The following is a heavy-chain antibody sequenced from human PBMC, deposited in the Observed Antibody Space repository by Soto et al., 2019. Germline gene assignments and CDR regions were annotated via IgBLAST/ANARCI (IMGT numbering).Heavy chain of an antibody. CDR2: INHSGST. J-gene: IGHJ4*02. D-gene: IGHD1-1*01. Sequence: SETLSLTCAVYGGSFSGYYWSWIRQPPGKGLEWIGEINHSGSTNYNPSLKSRVTISVDTSKNQFSLKLSSVTAADTAVYYWASLPGDWNDAIDNWGQGTLVTVSS. V-gene: IGHV4-34*01. CDR3: ASLPGDWNDAIDN. CDR1: GGSFSGYY.